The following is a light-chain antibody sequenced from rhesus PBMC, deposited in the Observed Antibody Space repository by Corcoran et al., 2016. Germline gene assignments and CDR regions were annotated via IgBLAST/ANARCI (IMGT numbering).Light chain of an antibody. CDR2: WAS. CDR1: QSLLYDSNNKNY. Sequence: DIVMTQSPDSLAVSLGERVTINCKSSQSLLYDSNNKNYLAWYQQNPGQAPKFLIYWASTRESGVPTRFSGSGSGTDFTLTISGRQAEDVAVYYCQQYYGSPLTFGGGTKVEIK. J-gene: IGKJ4*01. V-gene: IGKV4-1*01. CDR3: QQYYGSPLT.